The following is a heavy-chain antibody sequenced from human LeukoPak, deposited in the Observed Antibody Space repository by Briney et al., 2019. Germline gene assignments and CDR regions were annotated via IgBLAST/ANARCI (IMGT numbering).Heavy chain of an antibody. CDR3: AREPPVATMHNWFDP. J-gene: IGHJ5*02. D-gene: IGHD5-12*01. Sequence: SQTLSLTCAISGDSVSSNSAAWNWIRQSPSRGPEWLGRTYYRSKWYNDYAVSVKSRITINPDTSKNQFSLQLNSVTPEDTAVYYCAREPPVATMHNWFDPWGQGTLVTVSS. CDR1: GDSVSSNSAA. V-gene: IGHV6-1*01. CDR2: TYYRSKWYN.